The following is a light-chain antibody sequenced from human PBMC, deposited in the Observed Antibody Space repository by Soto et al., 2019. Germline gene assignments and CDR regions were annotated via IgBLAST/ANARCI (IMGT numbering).Light chain of an antibody. J-gene: IGKJ5*01. CDR1: QSVRNN. Sequence: EIMMTQSPATLSVSPGESATLSCRASQSVRNNLAWYQHKPGQAPRLLIYYASTRATGIPARFSGSGSGTEFTLTISNLQSEDFALYYCQQYNDWPPITFGQGTQLEIK. V-gene: IGKV3-15*01. CDR3: QQYNDWPPIT. CDR2: YAS.